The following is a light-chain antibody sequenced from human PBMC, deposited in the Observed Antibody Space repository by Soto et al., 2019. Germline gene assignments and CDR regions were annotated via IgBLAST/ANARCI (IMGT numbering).Light chain of an antibody. Sequence: SFLAHPGSCSASRGHILTMSCSGSASNIGRDPVDWYQQVPGTAPKLLIYENNHRPSGVPDRFSGSKCGTSASLVISGIKCEDQAESFSEGWDARLKGFVFGTRKKV. V-gene: IGLV1-44*01. CDR2: ENN. CDR1: ASNIGRDP. J-gene: IGLJ1*01. CDR3: EGWDARLKGFV.